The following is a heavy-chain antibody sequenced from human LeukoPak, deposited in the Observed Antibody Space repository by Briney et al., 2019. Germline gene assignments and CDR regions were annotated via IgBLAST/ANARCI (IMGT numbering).Heavy chain of an antibody. CDR2: ISYDGSNK. CDR1: GFTFSSYA. J-gene: IGHJ4*02. V-gene: IGHV3-30*04. Sequence: GGSLRLSCAASGFTFSSYAMHWVRQAPGRGLEWVAVISYDGSNKYYADSVKGRFTISRDNSKNTLYLQMNSLRAEDTAVYYCARDPGTYGDYAKFDYRGQGTLVTVSS. D-gene: IGHD4-17*01. CDR3: ARDPGTYGDYAKFDY.